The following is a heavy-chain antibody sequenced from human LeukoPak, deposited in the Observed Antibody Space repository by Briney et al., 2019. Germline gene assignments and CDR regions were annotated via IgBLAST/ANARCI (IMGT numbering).Heavy chain of an antibody. D-gene: IGHD2-15*01. Sequence: GASVKVSCKASGFTFTTYDITWVRQATGQGLEWMGWMNPNGGHTGYAQKFQGRVTMTRDTSINTAYMELHNLRSDDTAVYYCARGCNGVSCYSGSNWFDTWGLGTLVTVSS. J-gene: IGHJ5*02. CDR1: GFTFTTYD. CDR3: ARGCNGVSCYSGSNWFDT. CDR2: MNPNGGHT. V-gene: IGHV1-8*01.